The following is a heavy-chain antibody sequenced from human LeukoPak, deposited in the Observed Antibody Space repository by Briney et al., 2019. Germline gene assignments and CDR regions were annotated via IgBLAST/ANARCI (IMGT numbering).Heavy chain of an antibody. Sequence: GGSLRLSCAASGFNVSNNYMSWVRQAPGKGLEWVSVIYRGGSTYYADSVKGRFTMSRDNSKNTVYLQMNSLRAEDTAVYYCARRKVGNDAFDIWGQGTMVTVSS. J-gene: IGHJ3*02. CDR3: ARRKVGNDAFDI. V-gene: IGHV3-53*01. D-gene: IGHD1-1*01. CDR2: IYRGGST. CDR1: GFNVSNNY.